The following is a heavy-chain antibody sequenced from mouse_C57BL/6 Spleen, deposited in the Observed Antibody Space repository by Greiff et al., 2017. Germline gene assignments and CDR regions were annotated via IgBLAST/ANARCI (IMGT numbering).Heavy chain of an antibody. CDR2: IDPETGGT. V-gene: IGHV1-15*01. CDR3: TRSYDKVSDY. J-gene: IGHJ2*01. CDR1: GYTFTDYE. Sequence: QVQLQQSGAELVRPGASVTLSCKASGYTFTDYEMHWVKQTPVHGLEWIGAIDPETGGTAYNQKFKGKAILTADNSSSTAYMELRSLTSEDSAVYYCTRSYDKVSDYWGQGTTLTVSS. D-gene: IGHD2-3*01.